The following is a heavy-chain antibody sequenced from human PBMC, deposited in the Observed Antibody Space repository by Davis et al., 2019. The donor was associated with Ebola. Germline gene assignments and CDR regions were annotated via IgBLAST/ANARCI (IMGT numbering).Heavy chain of an antibody. V-gene: IGHV4-34*01. CDR2: INHSGST. CDR3: GQMVWDVVPAAILED. J-gene: IGHJ4*02. D-gene: IGHD2-2*01. CDR1: GGSFSGYY. Sequence: PSETLSLTCAVYGGSFSGYYWSWIRQPPGKGLEWIGEINHSGSTNYNPSLKSRVTISVDTSKNQFSLKLSSVTAADTAVYYCGQMVWDVVPAAILEDWGQGTLVTVSS.